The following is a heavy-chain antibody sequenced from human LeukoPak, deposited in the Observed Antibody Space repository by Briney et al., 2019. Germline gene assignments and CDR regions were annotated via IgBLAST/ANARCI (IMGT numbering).Heavy chain of an antibody. CDR3: ATWAYSSSSASDY. CDR2: IYYSGST. CDR1: GGSISSGGYY. J-gene: IGHJ4*02. D-gene: IGHD6-6*01. V-gene: IGHV4-31*03. Sequence: PSETLSLTCTVSGGSISSGGYYWSWIRQHPGKGLEWIGYIYYSGSTYYNPSLKSRATISVDTSKNQFSLKLSSVTAADTAVYYCATWAYSSSSASDYWGQGTLVTVSS.